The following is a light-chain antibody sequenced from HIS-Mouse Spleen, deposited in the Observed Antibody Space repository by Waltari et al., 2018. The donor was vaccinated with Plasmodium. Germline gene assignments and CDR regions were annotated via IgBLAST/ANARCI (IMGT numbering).Light chain of an antibody. CDR2: KDS. CDR3: YSAADNNRV. CDR1: VMAKKY. Sequence: SYELTQPSSVSVSPGRTVRITCSGAVMAKKYARWFQLKPGQAPVLVIYKDSERPSGIPERFSGSSSGTTVTLTISGAQVEDEADYYCYSAADNNRVFGGGTKLTVL. J-gene: IGLJ3*02. V-gene: IGLV3-27*01.